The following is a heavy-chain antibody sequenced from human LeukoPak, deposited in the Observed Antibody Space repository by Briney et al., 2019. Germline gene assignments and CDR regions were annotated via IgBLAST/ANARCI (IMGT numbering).Heavy chain of an antibody. D-gene: IGHD2-2*02. CDR1: GGTFSSYA. CDR2: IIPIFGTA. CDR3: ARREDIVVVPAAIPRGGYFDWLGAFDI. V-gene: IGHV1-69*01. Sequence: TSVKVSCKASGGTFSSYAISWVRQAPGQGLEWMGGIIPIFGTANYAQKFQGRVTITADESTSTAYMELSSLRSEDTAVYYRARREDIVVVPAAIPRGGYFDWLGAFDIWGQGTMVTVSS. J-gene: IGHJ3*02.